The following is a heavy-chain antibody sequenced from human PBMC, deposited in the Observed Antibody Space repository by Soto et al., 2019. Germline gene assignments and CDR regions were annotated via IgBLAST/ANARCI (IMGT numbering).Heavy chain of an antibody. V-gene: IGHV3-23*01. J-gene: IGHJ6*02. Sequence: PGGSLRLSCAASGFTFSSYAMSWVRQAPGKGLEWVSAISGSGGSTYYADSVKGRFTISRDNSKNTLYLQMNSLRAEDTAVYYCAGGLGAAMVSYYYYGMDVWGQGTTVTVSS. D-gene: IGHD5-18*01. CDR2: ISGSGGST. CDR1: GFTFSSYA. CDR3: AGGLGAAMVSYYYYGMDV.